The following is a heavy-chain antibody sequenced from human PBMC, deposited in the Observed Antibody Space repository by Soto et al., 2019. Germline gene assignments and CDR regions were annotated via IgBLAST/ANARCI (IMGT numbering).Heavy chain of an antibody. J-gene: IGHJ1*01. CDR3: AVYFDDLQEASF. CDR1: GYTFTRYS. CDR2: INPNTGGT. Sequence: QVQLVQSGAEVKKPGASVKVSCRASGYTFTRYSVHWVRQAPGQGLEWMGWINPNTGGTRFAPKCEGRVTLTTDPSVRTVYMEVRSLRSDDTAVFDCAVYFDDLQEASFWGQGTLVTVTS. D-gene: IGHD2-8*01. V-gene: IGHV1-2*02.